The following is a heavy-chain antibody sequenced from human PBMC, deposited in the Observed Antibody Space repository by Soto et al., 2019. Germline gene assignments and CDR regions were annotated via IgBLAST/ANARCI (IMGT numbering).Heavy chain of an antibody. D-gene: IGHD1-1*01. Sequence: ASVKVSCKASGYTFTSYAMNWVRQAPGQRLEWMGWINAGNGNTKYSQKFQGRVTITRDTSASTAYMELSSLRSEDTAVYYCARDQRRVSSRNPTTYYYYYYGMDVWGQGTTVTVSS. CDR3: ARDQRRVSSRNPTTYYYYYYGMDV. J-gene: IGHJ6*02. CDR2: INAGNGNT. CDR1: GYTFTSYA. V-gene: IGHV1-3*01.